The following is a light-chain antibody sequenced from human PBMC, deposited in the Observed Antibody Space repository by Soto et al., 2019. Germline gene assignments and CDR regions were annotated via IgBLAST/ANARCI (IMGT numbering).Light chain of an antibody. V-gene: IGKV1-39*01. Sequence: DIQMTQSPSSLSASVGDRVTITCRASQSISGYLNWYQQKPGKAPKVLISGASTLHNGVPSRFSRRGSGTDFTLTSSSLQPEDVATYYCQQSLSTLLTFGGGTKVEIK. CDR2: GAS. CDR1: QSISGY. J-gene: IGKJ4*01. CDR3: QQSLSTLLT.